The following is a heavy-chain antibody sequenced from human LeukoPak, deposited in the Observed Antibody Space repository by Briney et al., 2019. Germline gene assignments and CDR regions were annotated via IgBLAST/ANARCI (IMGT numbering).Heavy chain of an antibody. D-gene: IGHD5-18*01. Sequence: PSETLSLTCTVSGGSISSGDYYWSWIRQPPGKGLEWIGYIYYSGSTNYNPSLKSRVTISVDTSKNQFSLKLSSVTAADTAVYYCARVGYSYGYRALDYWGQGTLVTVSS. CDR1: GGSISSGDYY. CDR3: ARVGYSYGYRALDY. J-gene: IGHJ4*02. CDR2: IYYSGST. V-gene: IGHV4-61*08.